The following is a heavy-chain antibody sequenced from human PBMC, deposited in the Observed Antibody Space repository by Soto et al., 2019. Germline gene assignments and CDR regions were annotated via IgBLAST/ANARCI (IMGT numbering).Heavy chain of an antibody. D-gene: IGHD6-13*01. CDR1: GFTFRSFT. CDR3: TRDASRDSSARGWFDP. Sequence: AGGSLRLSSAASGFTFRSFTMNWVRQAPGKGLEWVSTISSNSAYIYYTDALRGRFTIYRDNAKNSLHLQMNSLRAEDTAVYYCTRDASRDSSARGWFDPWGPGTLVTVSS. V-gene: IGHV3-21*01. J-gene: IGHJ5*02. CDR2: ISSNSAYI.